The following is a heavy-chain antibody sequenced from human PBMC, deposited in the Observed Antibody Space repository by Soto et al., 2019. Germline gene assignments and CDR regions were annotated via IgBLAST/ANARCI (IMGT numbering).Heavy chain of an antibody. D-gene: IGHD2-8*01. J-gene: IGHJ6*03. CDR2: INPNSGVT. CDR1: GDTFTDYY. CDR3: ASESVCATATVADYFFYMDV. V-gene: IGHV1-2*04. Sequence: QVQLVQSGAEVKKPGASVTVSCRSSGDTFTDYYMHWVRQAPGQGLGWMGWINPNSGVTKYAQKFQGWVTMTRHTTITTVYMQLSRLRSDDTAVYYCASESVCATATVADYFFYMDVWGTGTTVTVSS.